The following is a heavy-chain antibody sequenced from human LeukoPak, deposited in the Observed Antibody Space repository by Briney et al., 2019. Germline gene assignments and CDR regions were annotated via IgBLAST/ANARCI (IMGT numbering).Heavy chain of an antibody. J-gene: IGHJ4*02. D-gene: IGHD1-26*01. V-gene: IGHV3-20*04. CDR3: XRGSPSGSYLYYFDY. CDR1: GFTFDDYG. CDR2: INWNGGST. Sequence: GGSLRLSCAASGFTFDDYGMSWVRQAPGKGLEWVSGINWNGGSTGYADSVKGRFTISRDNAKNSLYLQMNSLRAEDTALYYCXRGSPSGSYLYYFDYWGQGTLVTVSS.